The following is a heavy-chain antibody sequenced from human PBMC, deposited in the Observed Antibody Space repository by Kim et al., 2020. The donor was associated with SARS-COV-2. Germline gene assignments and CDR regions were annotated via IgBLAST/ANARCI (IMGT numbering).Heavy chain of an antibody. D-gene: IGHD3-16*01. V-gene: IGHV3-15*01. CDR3: TTTDLLGEMPKLL. J-gene: IGHJ4*02. CDR2: IKSKTDGGTT. CDR1: GFTFSNAW. Sequence: GGSLRLSCAASGFTFSNAWMSWVRQAPGKGLEWVGRIKSKTDGGTTDYAAPVKGRFTISRDDSKNTLYLQMNSLKTEDTAVYYCTTTDLLGEMPKLLWGQGTLVTVSS.